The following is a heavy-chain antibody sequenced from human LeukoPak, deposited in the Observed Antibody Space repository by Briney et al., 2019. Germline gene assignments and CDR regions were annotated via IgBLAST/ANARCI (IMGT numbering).Heavy chain of an antibody. D-gene: IGHD6-13*01. Sequence: RGSLRLSCAASGFTFSSYAMSWVRQAPGKGLEWVSAISGSGGSTYYADSVKGRFTISRDNSKNTLYLQMNSLRAEDTAVYYCAKEGEGYSSSLDDYYFDYWGQGTLVTVSS. J-gene: IGHJ4*02. V-gene: IGHV3-23*01. CDR2: ISGSGGST. CDR1: GFTFSSYA. CDR3: AKEGEGYSSSLDDYYFDY.